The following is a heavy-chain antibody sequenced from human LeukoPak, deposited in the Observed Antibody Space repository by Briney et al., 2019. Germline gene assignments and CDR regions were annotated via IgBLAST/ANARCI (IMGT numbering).Heavy chain of an antibody. CDR1: GFTFTSYW. CDR3: ARGGHYGPRDY. D-gene: IGHD4-17*01. V-gene: IGHV3-74*01. J-gene: IGHJ4*02. CDR2: VSSDGSST. Sequence: GGSLRLSCAASGFTFTSYWMHWVRQAPGKGLVWVSRVSSDGSSTNYADSVKGRFTTSRDNAKNTVYLQMNSLRAEDTAVYYCARGGHYGPRDYWGKGTLVTVSS.